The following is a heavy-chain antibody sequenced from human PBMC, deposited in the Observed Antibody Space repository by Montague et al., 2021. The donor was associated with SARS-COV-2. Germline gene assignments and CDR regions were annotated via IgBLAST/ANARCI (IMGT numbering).Heavy chain of an antibody. D-gene: IGHD3-10*01. CDR3: ARTAGTDYTGYYYYAMDV. V-gene: IGHV2-70*11. J-gene: IGHJ6*02. CDR2: IDWDDDK. CDR1: GFSLSTSGLC. Sequence: PALVKPTQTLTLTCNFSGFSLSTSGLCVSWIRQPPGKALEWLARIDWDDDKYYSTSLKTRLTISKDTSKNQVVLTMTNMDPVDTATYYCARTAGTDYTGYYYYAMDVWGQGTTVTVSS.